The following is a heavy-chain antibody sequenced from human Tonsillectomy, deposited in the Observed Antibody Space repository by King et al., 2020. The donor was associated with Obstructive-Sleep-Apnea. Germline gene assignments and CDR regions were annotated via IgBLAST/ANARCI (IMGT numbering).Heavy chain of an antibody. CDR1: GFTFSSYA. V-gene: IGHV3-23*04. J-gene: IGHJ4*02. CDR2: ISGNGGNT. D-gene: IGHD2-15*01. Sequence: EVQLVESGGGLVQPGGSLRLSCAASGFTFSSYAMSWVRQAPGKGLEWVSGISGNGGNTYYADYVEGRFTISRDNSKNTLYLQMNSLRAEDTAVYYCAKDGPIVVVTATVDYWGRGTLVTVSS. CDR3: AKDGPIVVVTATVDY.